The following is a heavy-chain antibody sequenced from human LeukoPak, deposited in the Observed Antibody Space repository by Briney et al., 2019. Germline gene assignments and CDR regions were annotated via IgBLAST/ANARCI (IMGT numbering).Heavy chain of an antibody. CDR2: IYHSGST. V-gene: IGHV4-38-2*02. J-gene: IGHJ6*03. D-gene: IGHD6-13*01. CDR3: ARADYSSTWSHDYYYMDV. Sequence: SETLSLTCTVSGYSISSGYYWGWIRQPPGKGLEWIGSIYHSGSTYYNPSLRSRVTISVDTSKNQFSLKLSSVTAADTAVYYCARADYSSTWSHDYYYMDVWGKGTTVTVSS. CDR1: GYSISSGYY.